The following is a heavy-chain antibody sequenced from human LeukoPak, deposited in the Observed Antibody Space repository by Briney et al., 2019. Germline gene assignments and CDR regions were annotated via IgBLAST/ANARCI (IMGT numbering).Heavy chain of an antibody. CDR2: IYYSGST. V-gene: IGHV4-39*01. J-gene: IGHJ5*02. D-gene: IGHD3-16*02. Sequence: SETLSLTCTVSGGSISSSSYYWGWLRQPPGKGLEWIGSIYYSGSTYYNPSLKSRVTISVDTSKNQFSLKLSSVTAADTAVYYCARQNKIMITFGGVIVNWFDPWGQGTLVTVSS. CDR1: GGSISSSSYY. CDR3: ARQNKIMITFGGVIVNWFDP.